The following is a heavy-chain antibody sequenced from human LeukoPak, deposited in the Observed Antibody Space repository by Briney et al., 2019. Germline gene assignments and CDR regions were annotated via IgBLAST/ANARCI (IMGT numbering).Heavy chain of an antibody. CDR2: ISGSGGST. Sequence: GGSLRLSCAASGLTFSSYAMSWVRQAPGKGLEWISAISGSGGSTYYADSVKGRFTISRDNSKNTLYLQMISLTAEDTAVYYCACSGYCGGGSCDLRYWYFDLWGRGTLVTVSS. CDR1: GLTFSSYA. J-gene: IGHJ2*01. V-gene: IGHV3-23*01. CDR3: ACSGYCGGGSCDLRYWYFDL. D-gene: IGHD2-15*01.